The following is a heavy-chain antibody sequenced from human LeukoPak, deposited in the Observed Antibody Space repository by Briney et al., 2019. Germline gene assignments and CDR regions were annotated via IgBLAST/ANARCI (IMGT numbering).Heavy chain of an antibody. CDR3: XXXXDXCSXTSCXXAGGDY. D-gene: IGHD2-2*01. J-gene: IGHJ4*02. CDR2: IYYSGST. Sequence: PSETLSLTCTVSGGSISSYYWSWIRQPPGKGLEWIGYIYYSGSTNYNPSLKSRVTISVDTSKNQFSLKLSSVTAADTAVYYGXXXXDXCSXTSCXXAGGDYXGQGTLVTVSS. CDR1: GGSISSYY. V-gene: IGHV4-59*01.